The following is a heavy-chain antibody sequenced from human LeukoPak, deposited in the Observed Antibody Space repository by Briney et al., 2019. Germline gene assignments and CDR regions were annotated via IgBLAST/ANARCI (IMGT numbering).Heavy chain of an antibody. CDR1: GFTFSSYS. Sequence: PGGSLRLSCAASGFTFSSYSMNWVRQAPGKGLEWVSSISTSSIYIYYADSLKGRFTISRDNAKNSLYLQMNSLRAEDTAVYYCARGNYDILTGYDFDYWGQGTLVTVSS. CDR2: ISTSSIYI. V-gene: IGHV3-21*01. J-gene: IGHJ4*02. CDR3: ARGNYDILTGYDFDY. D-gene: IGHD3-9*01.